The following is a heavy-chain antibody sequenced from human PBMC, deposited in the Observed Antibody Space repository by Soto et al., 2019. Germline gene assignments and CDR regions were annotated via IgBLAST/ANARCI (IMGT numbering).Heavy chain of an antibody. CDR1: GGTFSSYA. CDR3: ARSSSSATASHYYYYGMDV. Sequence: QVQLVQSGAEVKKPGSSVKVSCKASGGTFSSYAISWVRQAPGQGLEWMGGIIPIFGTANYAQKFQGRVTITAEESTSTAYMELSSLRSEDTAVYYCARSSSSATASHYYYYGMDVWGQGTTVTVSS. J-gene: IGHJ6*02. CDR2: IIPIFGTA. V-gene: IGHV1-69*01. D-gene: IGHD6-6*01.